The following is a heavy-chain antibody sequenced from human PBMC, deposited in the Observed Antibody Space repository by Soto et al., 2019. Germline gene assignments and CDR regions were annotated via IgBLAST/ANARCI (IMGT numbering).Heavy chain of an antibody. CDR2: ISGSGGST. CDR3: VKVAPNYYGSGSYTYYFDY. Sequence: EVQLLESGGGLVQPGGSLRLSCAASGFTFSSYAMSWVRQAPGKGLEWVSAISGSGGSTYYADSVKGRFTISRDNSKKTLYLQMNSLRAEDTAVYYCVKVAPNYYGSGSYTYYFDYWGQGTLVTVSS. CDR1: GFTFSSYA. D-gene: IGHD3-10*01. V-gene: IGHV3-23*01. J-gene: IGHJ4*02.